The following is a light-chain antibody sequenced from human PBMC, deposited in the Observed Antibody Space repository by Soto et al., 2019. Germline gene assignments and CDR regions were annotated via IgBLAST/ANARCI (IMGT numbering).Light chain of an antibody. Sequence: EIVLTQSPGTLSLSPGERTTLSCRARQSVSSSYLAWYQQKPGQAPRLLIYVASSRATGIPDRFSGSGSGTDFTLTISRLEPEDVAVYYCQQYGSSPSTFGQGTKVEIK. J-gene: IGKJ1*01. CDR3: QQYGSSPST. CDR2: VAS. V-gene: IGKV3-20*01. CDR1: QSVSSSY.